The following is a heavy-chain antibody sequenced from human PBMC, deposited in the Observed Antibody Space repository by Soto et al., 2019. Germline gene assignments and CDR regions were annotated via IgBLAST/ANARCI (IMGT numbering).Heavy chain of an antibody. D-gene: IGHD3-22*01. CDR3: ASKGKIVVATEGSDY. CDR2: ISGSGGST. CDR1: GFTFSSYA. Sequence: PGGSLRLSCVASGFTFSSYAMSWVRQAPGKGLEWVSAISGSGGSTYYADSVKGRFTISRDNSKNTLYLQMNSLRAEDTAVYYSASKGKIVVATEGSDYWGQGTLVTVSS. V-gene: IGHV3-23*01. J-gene: IGHJ4*02.